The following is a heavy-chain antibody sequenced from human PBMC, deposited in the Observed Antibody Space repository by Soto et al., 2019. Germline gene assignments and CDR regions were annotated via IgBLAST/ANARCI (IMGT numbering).Heavy chain of an antibody. D-gene: IGHD2-2*01. Sequence: PSETLSLTCTVSGGSISSGGYYWSWIRQHPGKGLEWIGYIYYSGTTYYNPSLKSRVTISVDTSKNQFSLKWSSVSAADTALYDCARCSLVVVPAPGFDPWGRGTLVTVSS. J-gene: IGHJ5*02. CDR3: ARCSLVVVPAPGFDP. CDR2: IYYSGTT. V-gene: IGHV4-31*03. CDR1: GGSISSGGYY.